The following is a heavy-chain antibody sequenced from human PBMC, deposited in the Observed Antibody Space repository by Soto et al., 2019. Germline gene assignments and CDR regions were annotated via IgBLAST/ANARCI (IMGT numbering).Heavy chain of an antibody. V-gene: IGHV1-8*01. CDR3: ARESEAIFGVVFDY. D-gene: IGHD3-3*01. CDR2: MNPNSGNT. J-gene: IGHJ4*02. Sequence: ASVKVSCKASGYTFTSYDINWVRQAPGQGLEWMGWMNPNSGNTGYAQKFQGRVTMTANTSISTAYMELRSLRSEDTAVYYCARESEAIFGVVFDYWGQGTLVTVSS. CDR1: GYTFTSYD.